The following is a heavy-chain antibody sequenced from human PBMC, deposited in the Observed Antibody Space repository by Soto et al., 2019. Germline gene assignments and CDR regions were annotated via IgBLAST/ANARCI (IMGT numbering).Heavy chain of an antibody. Sequence: GGSLRLSCAASDFTFTNAWINWVRQAPGKGLEWVGRIKSKTDGGTTDYAEPVKGRFAISRDDSNNMVYLQMNSLKIEDTAVYYCTTDSYSTIIIVRFDYWGHGTLVTVSS. CDR2: IKSKTDGGTT. V-gene: IGHV3-15*07. CDR3: TTDSYSTIIIVRFDY. CDR1: DFTFTNAW. D-gene: IGHD3-22*01. J-gene: IGHJ4*01.